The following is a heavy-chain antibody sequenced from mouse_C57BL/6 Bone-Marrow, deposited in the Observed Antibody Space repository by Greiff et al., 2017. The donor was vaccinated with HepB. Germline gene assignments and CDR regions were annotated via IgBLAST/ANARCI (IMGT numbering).Heavy chain of an antibody. J-gene: IGHJ1*03. CDR3: AEGGSSYWYFDV. CDR2: INPSNGGT. Sequence: QVQLQQPGTELVKPGASVKLSCKASGYTFTSYWMHWVKQRPGQGLEWIGNINPSNGGTNYNEKFKSKATLTVDKSSSTAYMQLSSLTSEDSAVYYWAEGGSSYWYFDVWGTGTTVTVSS. V-gene: IGHV1-53*01. D-gene: IGHD1-1*01. CDR1: GYTFTSYW.